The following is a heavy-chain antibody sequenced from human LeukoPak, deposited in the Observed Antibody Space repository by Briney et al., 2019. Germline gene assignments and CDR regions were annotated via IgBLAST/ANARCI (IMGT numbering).Heavy chain of an antibody. J-gene: IGHJ4*02. CDR1: GYSISSGYY. CDR2: IYHSGST. V-gene: IGHV4-38-2*02. Sequence: SETLSLTCTVSGYSISSGYYWGWIRQPPGKGLEWIGSIYHSGSTYYNPSLKSRVTISVDTSKNQFSLKLSSVTAADTAVYCCARDCSSTSCYTFGFDYWGQGTLVTVSS. D-gene: IGHD2-2*02. CDR3: ARDCSSTSCYTFGFDY.